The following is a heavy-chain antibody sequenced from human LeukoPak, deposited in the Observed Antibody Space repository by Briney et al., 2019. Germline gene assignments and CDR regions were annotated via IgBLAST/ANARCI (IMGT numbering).Heavy chain of an antibody. CDR1: GGSISSYY. V-gene: IGHV4-59*01. J-gene: IGHJ4*02. Sequence: PETLSLTCTVSGGSISSYYWSWIRQPPGKGLEWIGYIYYSGSTNYNPSLKSRVTISVDTSKNQFSLKLSSVTAADTAVYYCARAPGDSSGYLDFDYWGQGTLVTVSS. D-gene: IGHD3-22*01. CDR2: IYYSGST. CDR3: ARAPGDSSGYLDFDY.